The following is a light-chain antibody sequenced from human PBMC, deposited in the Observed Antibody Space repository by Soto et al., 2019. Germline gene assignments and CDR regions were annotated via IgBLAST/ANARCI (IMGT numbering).Light chain of an antibody. CDR1: SSDVGGYNY. Sequence: QSALTQPASVSGSPGQSITISCTGTSSDVGGYNYVSWYQQHPGKAPKLMIYDVSNRPSGVSNRFSGSKSGNTASLTISGLQAEDEADYYSSSYTSSSTLVFGTGTKVTDL. J-gene: IGLJ1*01. CDR2: DVS. V-gene: IGLV2-14*01. CDR3: SSYTSSSTLV.